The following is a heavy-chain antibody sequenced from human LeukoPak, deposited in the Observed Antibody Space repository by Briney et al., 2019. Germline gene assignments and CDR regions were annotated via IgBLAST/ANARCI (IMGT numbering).Heavy chain of an antibody. J-gene: IGHJ4*02. CDR1: GGSISSGGYY. CDR2: IYYSGST. CDR3: AGQKDSEVDTAMVPYFDY. Sequence: PSQTLSLTCTVSGGSISSGGYYWSWIRQHPGKGLEWIGYIYYSGSTYYNPSLKSRVTISVDTSKNQFSLKLSSVTAADTAVYYCAGQKDSEVDTAMVPYFDYWGQGTLVTISS. D-gene: IGHD5-18*01. V-gene: IGHV4-31*03.